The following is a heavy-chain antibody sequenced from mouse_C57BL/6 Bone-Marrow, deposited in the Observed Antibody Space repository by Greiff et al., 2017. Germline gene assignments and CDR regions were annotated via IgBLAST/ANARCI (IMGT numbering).Heavy chain of an antibody. Sequence: EVQRVESGGDLVKPGGSLKLSCAASGFTFSSYGMSWVRQTPDKRLEWVATISSGGSYTYYPDSVKGRFTISRDNAKNTLYLQMSSLKSEDTAMYYCARQTTAQATRFAYWGQGTLVTVSA. CDR2: ISSGGSYT. CDR1: GFTFSSYG. D-gene: IGHD3-2*02. J-gene: IGHJ3*01. CDR3: ARQTTAQATRFAY. V-gene: IGHV5-6*01.